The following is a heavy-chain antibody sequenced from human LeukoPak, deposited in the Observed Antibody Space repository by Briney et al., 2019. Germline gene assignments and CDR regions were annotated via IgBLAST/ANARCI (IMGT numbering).Heavy chain of an antibody. CDR1: GGSLSNHY. CDR3: ARGLMNYYFDS. Sequence: SETLSLTCTVSGGSLSNHYWTWIRQPPGKELEWIGYIYYTSITSYSPSVRSRVTISVDTSKNQFPLKLTSLTAADTAVYYCARGLMNYYFDSWGQGTLVTVSS. V-gene: IGHV4-59*11. J-gene: IGHJ4*02. CDR2: IYYTSIT.